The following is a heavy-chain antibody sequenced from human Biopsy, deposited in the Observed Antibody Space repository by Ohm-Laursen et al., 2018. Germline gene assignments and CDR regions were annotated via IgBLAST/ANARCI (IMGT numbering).Heavy chain of an antibody. V-gene: IGHV4-34*09. D-gene: IGHD3-22*01. CDR2: IFNSANT. J-gene: IGHJ5*01. CDR3: ARGDYFDSNGYFWFDS. Sequence: TLSLTCAVYGESFSGYYWTWIRQPPGKGLEWIGYIFNSANTYYNPSLKNLITISGDTSKNQFSLKLNSVTAADTAVYYCARGDYFDSNGYFWFDSWGQGILVTVSS. CDR1: GESFSGYY.